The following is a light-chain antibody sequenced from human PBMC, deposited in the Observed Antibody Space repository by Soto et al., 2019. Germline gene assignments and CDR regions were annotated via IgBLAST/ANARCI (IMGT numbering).Light chain of an antibody. CDR1: QSVSRNY. CDR3: QQYGISPTT. V-gene: IGKV3-20*01. CDR2: GAS. Sequence: EIVLTQSPGTLSLSPGERATLSCRASQSVSRNYLVWYQQKPGQAPRLLIYGASGRATGIPDRFSGSGSGTDFTLTISRLEPVYFVVYYCQQYGISPTTFGYGTKLDSK. J-gene: IGKJ1*01.